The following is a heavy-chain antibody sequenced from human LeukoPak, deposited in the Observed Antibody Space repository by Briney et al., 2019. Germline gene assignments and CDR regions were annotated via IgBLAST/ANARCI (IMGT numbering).Heavy chain of an antibody. CDR1: CGSISSGGCY. J-gene: IGHJ4*02. Sequence: SQTLSLTCAVYCGSISSGGCYWSWIRQPPGKGLQWIGYIYHSGSTYYNPSLKSRVTISVDRSKNQFSLKLSSVTAADTAVYYSARAPRYYGSGSYYRTDPYYFDYWGQGILVTVSS. CDR3: ARAPRYYGSGSYYRTDPYYFDY. D-gene: IGHD3-10*01. V-gene: IGHV4-30-2*01. CDR2: IYHSGST.